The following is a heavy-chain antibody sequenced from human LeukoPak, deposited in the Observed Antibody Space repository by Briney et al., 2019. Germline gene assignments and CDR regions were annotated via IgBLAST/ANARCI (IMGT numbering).Heavy chain of an antibody. Sequence: ASVKVSCKASGYTFTCYYMHWVRQAPGQGREWMGWINPNSGGTNDAQKFQGRVTMTRDTSISTAYMELSRLRSDDTAVYYCARGADSSGYYSNFDYWGQGTLVTVSS. D-gene: IGHD3-22*01. V-gene: IGHV1-2*02. CDR3: ARGADSSGYYSNFDY. CDR1: GYTFTCYY. CDR2: INPNSGGT. J-gene: IGHJ4*02.